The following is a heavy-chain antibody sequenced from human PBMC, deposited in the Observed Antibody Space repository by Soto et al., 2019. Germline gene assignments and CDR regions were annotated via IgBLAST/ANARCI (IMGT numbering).Heavy chain of an antibody. V-gene: IGHV1-69*13. D-gene: IGHD3-16*01. CDR1: GGTFSSYA. CDR2: IIPIFGTA. CDR3: AREGSLYDYVWDYYGIDV. J-gene: IGHJ6*02. Sequence: VKVSCKASGGTFSSYAISWVRQAPGQGLEWMGGIIPIFGTANYAQKFQGRVTITADESTSTAYMELSSLRSEDTAVYYCAREGSLYDYVWDYYGIDVWGQGTTVTVSS.